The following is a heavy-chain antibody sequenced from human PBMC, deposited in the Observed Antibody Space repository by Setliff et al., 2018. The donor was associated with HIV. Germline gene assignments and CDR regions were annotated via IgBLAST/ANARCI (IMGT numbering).Heavy chain of an antibody. D-gene: IGHD5-12*01. CDR1: GGSFSGYY. CDR2: INQSGGI. J-gene: IGHJ3*02. V-gene: IGHV4-34*01. CDR3: ATASGYDLFMGAFDI. Sequence: SETLSLTCAVSGGSFSGYYWSWIRQPPGKGLEWIGEINQSGGINYNPSLKSRVTISIDTFKNQFSMKLYSVTAADTAVYYCATASGYDLFMGAFDIWGQGIMVTVSS.